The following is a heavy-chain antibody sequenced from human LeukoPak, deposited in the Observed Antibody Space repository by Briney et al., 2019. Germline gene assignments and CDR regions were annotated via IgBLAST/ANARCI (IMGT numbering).Heavy chain of an antibody. V-gene: IGHV3-53*01. D-gene: IGHD3-22*01. CDR1: GFTVSSNY. CDR3: ARGYYYDSSGFDY. Sequence: GGSLRLSCAAPGFTVSSNYMSWVRQAPGKGLEWVSVIYSGGSTYYADSVKGRFTISTDNSKNTLYLQMNSLRAEDTAVYYCARGYYYDSSGFDYWGQGTLVTVSS. J-gene: IGHJ4*02. CDR2: IYSGGST.